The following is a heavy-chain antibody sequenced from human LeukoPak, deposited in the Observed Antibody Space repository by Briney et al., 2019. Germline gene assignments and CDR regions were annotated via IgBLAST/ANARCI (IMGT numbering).Heavy chain of an antibody. CDR3: ARDFGVATILGGDY. CDR2: ISAYNGNT. J-gene: IGHJ4*02. Sequence: ASVKVSCKASGYTFTSYGISWVRQAPGQGLEWMGWISAYNGNTNYAQKFQGRVTMTRDTSISTAYMELSRLTSDDTAVYYCARDFGVATILGGDYWGQGTLVTVSS. CDR1: GYTFTSYG. D-gene: IGHD5-12*01. V-gene: IGHV1-18*01.